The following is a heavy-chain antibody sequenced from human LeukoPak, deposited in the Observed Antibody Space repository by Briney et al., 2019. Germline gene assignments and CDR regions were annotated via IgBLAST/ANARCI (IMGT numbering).Heavy chain of an antibody. CDR3: TRGPAD. CDR1: GFTFSSNW. V-gene: IGHV3-74*01. Sequence: GGSLRLSCAASGFTFSSNWMHWVRQAPGKGLVWVAKINPDGNRSDYVDSVKGRFTISRDNAKNTLYLQMDSLKDEDTAVYYCTRGPADWGQGTLVIVSS. CDR2: INPDGNRS. J-gene: IGHJ1*01.